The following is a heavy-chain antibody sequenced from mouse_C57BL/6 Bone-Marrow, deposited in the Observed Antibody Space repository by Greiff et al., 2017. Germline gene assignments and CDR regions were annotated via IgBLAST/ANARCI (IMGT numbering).Heavy chain of an antibody. J-gene: IGHJ4*01. CDR1: GYTFTSYW. D-gene: IGHD2-2*01. CDR3: ARGGSTMVKGYAMDY. V-gene: IGHV1-7*01. Sequence: QVQLQQSGAELAKPGASVKLSCKASGYTFTSYWMPWVKQRPGQGLEWIGYINPSSGYTKYNQKFKDKATLTADTSSSTAYMQLSSLTYEDSAVYYCARGGSTMVKGYAMDYWGQGTSVTVSS. CDR2: INPSSGYT.